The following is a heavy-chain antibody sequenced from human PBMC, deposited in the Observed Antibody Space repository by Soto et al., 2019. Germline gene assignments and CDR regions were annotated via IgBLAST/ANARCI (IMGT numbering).Heavy chain of an antibody. Sequence: PSETLSLTCTVSGGSISSSSYYWVWIRQPPGKGLEWIGSIYYSGTTYYNPSLKSRVTISVDTSKNQFSLKLRSVTAADTAVYYCARQSPDYLGSVGWSDPWGQGTLVTVSS. J-gene: IGHJ5*02. V-gene: IGHV4-39*01. CDR1: GGSISSSSYY. CDR2: IYYSGTT. CDR3: ARQSPDYLGSVGWSDP. D-gene: IGHD1-26*01.